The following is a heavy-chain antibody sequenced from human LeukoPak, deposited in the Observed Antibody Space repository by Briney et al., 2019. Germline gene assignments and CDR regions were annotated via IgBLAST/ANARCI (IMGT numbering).Heavy chain of an antibody. J-gene: IGHJ6*02. CDR1: GFTFSSYA. CDR3: ARDSSRGRSITMIHYGMDV. V-gene: IGHV3-30*04. CDR2: ISYDGSNK. Sequence: GGSLRLSCAASGFTFSSYAMDWVRQAPGKGLEWVAVISYDGSNKYYADSVKGRFTISRDNSKNTLYLQMNSLRAEDTAVYYCARDSSRGRSITMIHYGMDVWGQGTTVTVSS. D-gene: IGHD3-22*01.